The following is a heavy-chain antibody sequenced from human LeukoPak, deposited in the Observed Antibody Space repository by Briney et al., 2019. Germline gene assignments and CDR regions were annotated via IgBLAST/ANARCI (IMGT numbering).Heavy chain of an antibody. V-gene: IGHV1-69*13. CDR3: ARENWNDVAPPHLTTGAALDY. D-gene: IGHD1-1*01. Sequence: SVKVSCKASGGTFSSYAISWVRQAPGQGLEWMGGIIPIFGTANYAQKFQGRVTITADESTSTAYMELSSLRSEDTAVYYCARENWNDVAPPHLTTGAALDYWGQGTLVTVSS. J-gene: IGHJ4*02. CDR1: GGTFSSYA. CDR2: IIPIFGTA.